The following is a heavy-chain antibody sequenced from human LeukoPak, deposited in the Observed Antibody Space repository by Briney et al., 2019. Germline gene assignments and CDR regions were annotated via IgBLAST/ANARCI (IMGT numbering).Heavy chain of an antibody. CDR3: ARVGVDILTGYYMD. CDR1: GGTFSSYA. CDR2: IIPILGIA. V-gene: IGHV1-69*04. D-gene: IGHD3-9*01. Sequence: SVKVSCKASGGTFSSYAISWVRQAPGQGLEWMGRIIPILGIANYAQKFQGRVTITADKSTSTAYMELSSLRSEDTAVYYCARVGVDILTGYYMDWGQGTLVTVSS. J-gene: IGHJ4*02.